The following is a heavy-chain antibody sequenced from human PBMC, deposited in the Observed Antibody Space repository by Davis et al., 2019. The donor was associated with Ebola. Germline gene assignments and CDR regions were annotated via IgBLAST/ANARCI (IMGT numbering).Heavy chain of an antibody. CDR1: GYFISSGYY. D-gene: IGHD5-24*01. J-gene: IGHJ4*02. V-gene: IGHV4-38-2*02. CDR3: ASSGDGNMWYRYFDY. CDR2: IYHSGST. Sequence: PSETLSLTCTVSGYFISSGYYWGWIRQSPGKGLEWIGNIYHSGSTYYNPSLKSRVAISVDTSKNQFSLNLTSVTAADTAVYFCASSGDGNMWYRYFDYWGQGTLVTVSS.